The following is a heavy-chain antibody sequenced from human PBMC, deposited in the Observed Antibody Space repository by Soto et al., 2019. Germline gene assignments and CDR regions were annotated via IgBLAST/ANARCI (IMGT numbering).Heavy chain of an antibody. V-gene: IGHV1-69*05. D-gene: IGHD5-18*01. CDR1: GGTLRGYT. Sequence: YCRASGGTLRGYTIGGARPATGQGLEWMGGIIPIFGTANYAQKFQGRVTMTTDTSTSTAYMELRSLRSDDTAVYYCASSLLVGYGLEGESDWGQGTLVTVSS. J-gene: IGHJ4*02. CDR3: ASSLLVGYGLEGESD. CDR2: IIPIFGTA.